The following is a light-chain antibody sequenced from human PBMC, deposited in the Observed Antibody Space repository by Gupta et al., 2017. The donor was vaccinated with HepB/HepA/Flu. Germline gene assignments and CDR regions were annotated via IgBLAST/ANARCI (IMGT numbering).Light chain of an antibody. V-gene: IGLV2-23*02. J-gene: IGLJ1*01. CDR1: SDDIGSYNV. CDR3: CSYGSSTLYV. Sequence: QSALTQPASVSGSPGQSITISCTGTSDDIGSYNVVSWYQQQPGKAPKLIIYEVTERPSGVSNRFSGSKSGSTASLTISGLQAEDEADYYCCSYGSSTLYVFGTGTKVIVL. CDR2: EVT.